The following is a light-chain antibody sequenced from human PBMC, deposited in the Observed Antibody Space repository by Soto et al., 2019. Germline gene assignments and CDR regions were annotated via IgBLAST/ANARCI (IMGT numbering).Light chain of an antibody. V-gene: IGLV2-23*01. Sequence: QSVLTQPASVAGSPGQSITISCTGSSSDVASYDLVSWYQQHPGKIPKLMIYEGTKRPSGVSDRFSGSNSGNTASLTISGLQAEDEADYYCCSYVGSSSPAIFGGGTKLTVL. J-gene: IGLJ2*01. CDR3: CSYVGSSSPAI. CDR1: SSDVASYDL. CDR2: EGT.